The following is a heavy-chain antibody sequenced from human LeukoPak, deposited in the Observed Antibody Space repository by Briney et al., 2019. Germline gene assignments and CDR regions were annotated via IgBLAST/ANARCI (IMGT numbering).Heavy chain of an antibody. CDR3: TKGGVAAYFDS. J-gene: IGHJ4*02. CDR1: GFTFNNAW. D-gene: IGHD6-13*01. Sequence: PGGSLRLSCAASGFTFNNAWMSWVRQAPGKGLEWVGRIKSKTDVGTTDYAAPVKGRFTLSRDDSKNTLYLQMNSLETEDTAVYYCTKGGVAAYFDSWGQGTLVAVSS. V-gene: IGHV3-15*01. CDR2: IKSKTDVGTT.